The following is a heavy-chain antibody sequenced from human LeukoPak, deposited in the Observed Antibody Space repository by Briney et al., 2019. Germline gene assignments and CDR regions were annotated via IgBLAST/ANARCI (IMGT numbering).Heavy chain of an antibody. Sequence: GRSLRLSCAASGFTFSSYGMHWVRQAPGKGLEWVAVISYDGSNKYYADSVKGRFTISRDNSKNTLYLQMNSLRAEDTAVYYCAKDRGAWSNYDSSGYYLDYWGQGTLVTVSS. CDR2: ISYDGSNK. D-gene: IGHD3-22*01. CDR1: GFTFSSYG. V-gene: IGHV3-30*18. CDR3: AKDRGAWSNYDSSGYYLDY. J-gene: IGHJ4*02.